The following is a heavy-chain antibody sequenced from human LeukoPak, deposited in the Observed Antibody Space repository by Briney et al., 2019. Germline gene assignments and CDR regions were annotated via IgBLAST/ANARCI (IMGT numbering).Heavy chain of an antibody. CDR2: ISYDGSNK. D-gene: IGHD2-2*01. J-gene: IGHJ4*02. CDR1: GFIFSSYG. CDR3: AKEQTDCSTTSCYRYFVY. Sequence: GGSLRLSCAASGFIFSSYGMHWVRPAPGKGLEWVSVISYDGSNKNYADSVKGRFTISRDNSKNTLFLQMNSLRAEDTAVYYCAKEQTDCSTTSCYRYFVYWGQGTLVTASS. V-gene: IGHV3-30*18.